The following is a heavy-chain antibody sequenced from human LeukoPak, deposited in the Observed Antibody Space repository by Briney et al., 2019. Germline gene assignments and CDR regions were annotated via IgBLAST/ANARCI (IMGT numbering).Heavy chain of an antibody. CDR2: IYSDGST. Sequence: SETLSLTCTVSGDSISYYYWSWIRQPAGKGLEWIGRIYSDGSTNYNPSLKSRVTMSLDTSKNQFSLKLNSVTAADTAVYYCARGPPNGHDDSTDYYVPACLDFWGQGTLVTVSS. J-gene: IGHJ4*02. CDR3: ARGPPNGHDDSTDYYVPACLDF. V-gene: IGHV4-4*07. CDR1: GDSISYYY. D-gene: IGHD3-22*01.